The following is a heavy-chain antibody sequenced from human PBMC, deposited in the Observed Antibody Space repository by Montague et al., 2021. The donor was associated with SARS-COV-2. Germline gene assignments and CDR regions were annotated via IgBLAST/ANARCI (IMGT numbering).Heavy chain of an antibody. Sequence: SETLSLTCSVSGYSISSGYYWGWIRQPPGKGLEWIGNIYHSGGTYYSPSHKSRVTVSVDTSKNQFSLWLSSVTAADTAVYYCARWYYGSGSYPHWGQGTLVTVSS. J-gene: IGHJ4*02. D-gene: IGHD3-10*01. CDR3: ARWYYGSGSYPH. CDR1: GYSISSGYY. CDR2: IYHSGGT. V-gene: IGHV4-38-2*01.